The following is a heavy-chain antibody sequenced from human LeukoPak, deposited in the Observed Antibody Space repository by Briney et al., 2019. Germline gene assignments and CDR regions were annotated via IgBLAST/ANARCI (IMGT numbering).Heavy chain of an antibody. D-gene: IGHD6-13*01. CDR1: GFTFSSYE. Sequence: GGPLRLSCAASGFTFSSYEMNWVRQAPGKGLEWVSYISSSGSTTYYADSAKGRFTISRDNAKNSLYLQMNSLRAEDTAVYYCAGSSWPHYWGQGTLVTVSS. CDR2: ISSSGSTT. CDR3: AGSSWPHY. J-gene: IGHJ4*02. V-gene: IGHV3-48*03.